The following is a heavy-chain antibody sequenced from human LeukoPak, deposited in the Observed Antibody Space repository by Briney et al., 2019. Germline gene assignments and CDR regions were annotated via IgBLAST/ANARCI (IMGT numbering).Heavy chain of an antibody. V-gene: IGHV3-48*01. Sequence: GESLKISCAASGFTFSSYSMNWVRQAPGKGLEWVSYISSSSSTIYYADSVKGRFTISRDNAKNSLYLQMNSLRAEDTAVYYCARRGYATTNWGQGTLVTVSS. CDR3: ARRGYATTN. CDR1: GFTFSSYS. CDR2: ISSSSSTI. J-gene: IGHJ4*02. D-gene: IGHD5-12*01.